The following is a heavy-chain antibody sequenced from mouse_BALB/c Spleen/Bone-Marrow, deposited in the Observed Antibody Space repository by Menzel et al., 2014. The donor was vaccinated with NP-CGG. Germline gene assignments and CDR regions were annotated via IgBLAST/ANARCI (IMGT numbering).Heavy chain of an antibody. Sequence: QVQLQQSGPELGRPGVSVKISCKGSGYTFXDYAMHWVKQSHAKSLEWIGVISTYSGNTNYNQKFKGKATMTVDKPSSTAYMELARLTSEDSAIYYCARGRQLGLRSFAYWGQGTLVTVSA. CDR1: GYTFXDYA. V-gene: IGHV1-67*01. J-gene: IGHJ3*01. CDR2: ISTYSGNT. CDR3: ARGRQLGLRSFAY. D-gene: IGHD3-2*01.